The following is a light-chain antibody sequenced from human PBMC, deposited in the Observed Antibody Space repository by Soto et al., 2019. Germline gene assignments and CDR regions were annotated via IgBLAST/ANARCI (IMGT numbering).Light chain of an antibody. V-gene: IGKV3-20*01. CDR2: GAS. CDR3: QQYGNSPLYS. CDR1: QSVDSAY. J-gene: IGKJ2*03. Sequence: EIVLTQSPGTLSLSPGERATLSCRASQSVDSAYLAWYQQRPGQAPRLLIYGASNRAAGIPDRFGGSGSGTDFTLTISRLEPEDFAVYYCQQYGNSPLYSFGQGTKLEI.